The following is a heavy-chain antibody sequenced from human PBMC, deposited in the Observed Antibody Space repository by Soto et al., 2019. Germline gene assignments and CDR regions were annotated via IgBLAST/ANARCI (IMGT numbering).Heavy chain of an antibody. J-gene: IGHJ5*02. CDR1: GGTFSSYA. D-gene: IGHD2-15*01. CDR3: ARGYCSGGSCPSWFDP. CDR2: IIPIFGTA. V-gene: IGHV1-69*13. Sequence: SVKVSCKASGGTFSSYAISWVRQAPGQGLEWMGGIIPIFGTANYAQKFQGRDTITADESTSTAYMELSSLRSEDTAVYYCARGYCSGGSCPSWFDPWGQGTLVTVSS.